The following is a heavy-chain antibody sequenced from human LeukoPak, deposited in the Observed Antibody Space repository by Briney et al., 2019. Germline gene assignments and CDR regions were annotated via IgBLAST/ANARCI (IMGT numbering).Heavy chain of an antibody. CDR2: IYTSGST. CDR1: GGSISSGSYY. V-gene: IGHV4-61*02. D-gene: IGHD2-2*02. CDR3: RVGTILPAAIHYYYYYMDV. J-gene: IGHJ6*03. Sequence: SETLSLTCTVSGGSISSGSYYWSWIRQPAGKGLEWIGRIYTSGSTNYNPSLKSRVTISVDTSKNQFSLKLSSVTAADTAVYYCRVGTILPAAIHYYYYYMDVWGKGTTVTVSS.